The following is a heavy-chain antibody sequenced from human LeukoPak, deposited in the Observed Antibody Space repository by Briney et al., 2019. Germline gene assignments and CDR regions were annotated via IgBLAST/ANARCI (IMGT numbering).Heavy chain of an antibody. D-gene: IGHD1-14*01. CDR1: GFTFSDYY. Sequence: GSLRLSCAASGFTFSDYYMSWTRQAPGKGLEWVANINQGGSDKYYVDSVKGRFTISRDNANNLLYLQMNSLRGEDTAVYYCTRDRSRAEDDWGQGTLVTVSS. CDR3: TRDRSRAEDD. CDR2: INQGGSDK. J-gene: IGHJ4*02. V-gene: IGHV3-7*01.